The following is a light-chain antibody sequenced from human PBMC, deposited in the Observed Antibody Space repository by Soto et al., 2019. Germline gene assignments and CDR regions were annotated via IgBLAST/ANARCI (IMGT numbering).Light chain of an antibody. V-gene: IGKV3-20*01. Sequence: EILLTQSPGTLSLSPGEGATLSGRASQSVSSSYLAWYLQKPGQAPRLLIYGASNRATGIPDRFSGSGSGTDFTLTISRLEPEDFAVYYCQQYDRSPWTFGQGTKVEIK. CDR2: GAS. J-gene: IGKJ1*01. CDR3: QQYDRSPWT. CDR1: QSVSSSY.